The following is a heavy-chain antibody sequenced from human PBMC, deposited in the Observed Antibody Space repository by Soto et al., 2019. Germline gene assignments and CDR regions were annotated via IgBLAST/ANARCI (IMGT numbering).Heavy chain of an antibody. D-gene: IGHD2-8*01. CDR3: ARDRYCTNGVCPKRYYYHGMDV. CDR2: TYYRSKWYN. V-gene: IGHV6-1*01. CDR1: GDSVSSNSAA. J-gene: IGHJ6*02. Sequence: SQTLSLTCAISGDSVSSNSAAWNWIRQSPSRGLEWLGRTYYRSKWYNDYAVSVKSRITINPDTSKNQFSLQLNSVTPEDTAVYYCARDRYCTNGVCPKRYYYHGMDVWGQGTTVTVSS.